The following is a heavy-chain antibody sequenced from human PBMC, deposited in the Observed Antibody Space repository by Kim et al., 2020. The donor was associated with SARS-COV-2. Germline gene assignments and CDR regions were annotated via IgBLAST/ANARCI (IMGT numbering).Heavy chain of an antibody. Sequence: SETLSLTCTVSGGSISSYYWSWNRQPPGKGLEWIGYIYYSGSTNYNPSLKSRVTISVDTSKNQFSLKLSSVTAADTAVYYCARAPGITIFGVVSAFDYWGQGTLVTVSS. D-gene: IGHD3-3*01. CDR2: IYYSGST. V-gene: IGHV4-59*01. CDR1: GGSISSYY. CDR3: ARAPGITIFGVVSAFDY. J-gene: IGHJ4*02.